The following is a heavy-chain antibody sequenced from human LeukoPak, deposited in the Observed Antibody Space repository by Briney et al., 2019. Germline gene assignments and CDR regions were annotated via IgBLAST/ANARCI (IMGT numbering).Heavy chain of an antibody. Sequence: SETLSLTCTVSSGSFRTYYWSWIRQPPGKVLEWIGYIFYNEGTSYNPSLKSRVTISVDTSNNQLSLKVNSVTAADTAMYYRVKSNSRYQPWTLDIWGRGTMVTVSS. CDR3: VKSNSRYQPWTLDI. CDR1: SGSFRTYY. V-gene: IGHV4-59*01. CDR2: IFYNEGT. J-gene: IGHJ3*02. D-gene: IGHD2-2*01.